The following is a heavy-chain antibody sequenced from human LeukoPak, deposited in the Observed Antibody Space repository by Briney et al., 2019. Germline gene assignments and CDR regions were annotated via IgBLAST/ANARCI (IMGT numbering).Heavy chain of an antibody. D-gene: IGHD1-14*01. V-gene: IGHV1-2*02. J-gene: IGHJ6*02. CDR3: ARERVRNHYYYGMDV. Sequence: ASVKVSCKASGYTFTGYYMHWVRQASGQGLEWMGWINPNSGGTNYAQKFQGRVTMTRDTSISTAYMELSRLRSDDTAVYYCARERVRNHYYYGMDVWGQGTTVTVSS. CDR2: INPNSGGT. CDR1: GYTFTGYY.